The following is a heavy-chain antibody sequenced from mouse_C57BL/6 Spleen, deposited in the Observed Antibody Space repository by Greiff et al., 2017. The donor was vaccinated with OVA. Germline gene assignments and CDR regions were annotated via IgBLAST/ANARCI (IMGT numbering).Heavy chain of an antibody. J-gene: IGHJ4*01. CDR3: ARTDWGLAMDY. CDR2: IYPGSGST. Sequence: VQLQESGAELVKPGASVKMSCKASGYTFTSYWITWVKQRPGQGLEWIGDIYPGSGSTNYNEKFKSKATLTVDTSSSTAYMQLSSLTSEDSAVYYCARTDWGLAMDYWGQGTSVTVSS. CDR1: GYTFTSYW. D-gene: IGHD4-1*01. V-gene: IGHV1-55*01.